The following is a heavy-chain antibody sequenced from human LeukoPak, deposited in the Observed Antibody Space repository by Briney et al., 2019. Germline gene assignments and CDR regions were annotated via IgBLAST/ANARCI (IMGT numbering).Heavy chain of an antibody. CDR3: ARSCSSGWLEGYYFDY. J-gene: IGHJ4*02. D-gene: IGHD6-19*01. Sequence: ASVKVSCKASGYTFTAYYIHWVRQAPGQGLEWMGWINPNSGGTSYAQRFQGRVTLTRDTSISTAYMELSRLGSDDTAVYYCARSCSSGWLEGYYFDYWGQGTLVTVPS. V-gene: IGHV1-2*02. CDR1: GYTFTAYY. CDR2: INPNSGGT.